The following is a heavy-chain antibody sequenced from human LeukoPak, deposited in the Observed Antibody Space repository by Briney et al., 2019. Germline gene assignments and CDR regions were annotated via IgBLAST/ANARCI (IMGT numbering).Heavy chain of an antibody. CDR1: GYTFTSYD. CDR2: MNPNSGNT. D-gene: IGHD6-13*01. V-gene: IGHV1-8*01. Sequence: ASVKVSCKASGYTFTSYDINWVRQATGQGLEWMGWMNPNSGNTGYAQKFQGRVTMTRNTSMSTAYMELSSLRSEDTAVYYCAGGSSSRYHRTHNWFDPWGQGTLVTVSS. J-gene: IGHJ5*02. CDR3: AGGSSSRYHRTHNWFDP.